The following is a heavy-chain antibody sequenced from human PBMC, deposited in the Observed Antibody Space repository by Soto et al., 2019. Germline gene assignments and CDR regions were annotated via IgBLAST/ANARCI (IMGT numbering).Heavy chain of an antibody. CDR3: ASAPYDYVWGSYRYGMDV. CDR2: IYHSGST. Sequence: SETLSLTCTVSGGSISSSSYYWGWIRQPPGKGLEWIGEIYHSGSTNYNPSLKSRVTISVDKSKNQFSLKLSSVTAADTAVYYCASAPYDYVWGSYRYGMDVWGQGTTVTVSS. J-gene: IGHJ6*02. D-gene: IGHD3-16*02. CDR1: GGSISSSSYY. V-gene: IGHV4-39*07.